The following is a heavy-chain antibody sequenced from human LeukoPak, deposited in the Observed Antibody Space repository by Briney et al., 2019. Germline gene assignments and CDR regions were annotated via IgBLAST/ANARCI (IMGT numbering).Heavy chain of an antibody. V-gene: IGHV4-34*01. CDR1: GGSFSGYY. J-gene: IGHJ5*02. D-gene: IGHD6-13*01. CDR3: ARGTAAGTIWFDP. Sequence: PSETLSLTCAVYGGSFSGYYWSWIRQPPGKGLEWIGEINHSGSTNYNPSLKSRVTISVDTSKNQFSLKLSSVTAADTAVYYRARGTAAGTIWFDPWGQGTLVTVSS. CDR2: INHSGST.